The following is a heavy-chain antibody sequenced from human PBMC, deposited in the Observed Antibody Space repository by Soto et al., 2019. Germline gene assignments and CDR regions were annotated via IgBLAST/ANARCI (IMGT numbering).Heavy chain of an antibody. CDR1: GYTFTSYY. V-gene: IGHV1-46*01. D-gene: IGHD3-22*01. Sequence: ASVKVSCKASGYTFTSYYMHWVRQAPGQGLEWMGIINPSGGSTSYAQKFQGRVTMTRDTSTSTVYMELSSLRSEDTAVYYCARDQYYDSSGSYYFDYWGKGTLVTVSS. J-gene: IGHJ4*02. CDR2: INPSGGST. CDR3: ARDQYYDSSGSYYFDY.